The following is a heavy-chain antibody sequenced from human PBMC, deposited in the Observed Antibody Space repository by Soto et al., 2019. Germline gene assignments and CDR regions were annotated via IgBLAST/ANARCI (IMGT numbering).Heavy chain of an antibody. CDR3: ASFCGGDCSTPLWYYFDY. CDR1: SSSISSGGYY. V-gene: IGHV4-31*03. D-gene: IGHD2-21*02. CDR2: IYYSGST. J-gene: IGHJ4*02. Sequence: SETLSLTCTVASSSISSGGYYWSWIRQHPGKGLEWIGYIYYSGSTYYNPSLKSRVTISVDTSKNQFSLKLSSVTAADTAVYYCASFCGGDCSTPLWYYFDYWGQGALVTVSS.